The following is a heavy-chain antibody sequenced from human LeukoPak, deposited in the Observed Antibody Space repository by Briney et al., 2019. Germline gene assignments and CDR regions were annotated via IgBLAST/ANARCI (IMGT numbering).Heavy chain of an antibody. J-gene: IGHJ6*03. V-gene: IGHV3-33*06. D-gene: IGHD1-1*01. CDR1: GFTFSSYG. CDR2: IWYDGNNE. Sequence: GRSLRVSCAASGFTFSSYGMHWVRQAPGKGLEWVALIWYDGNNEYYADSVRGRFTISRDNSKNMLYLQMNSLRAEDTAVYYCAKKAPAGGDYYYMDVWGEGTTVTVSS. CDR3: AKKAPAGGDYYYMDV.